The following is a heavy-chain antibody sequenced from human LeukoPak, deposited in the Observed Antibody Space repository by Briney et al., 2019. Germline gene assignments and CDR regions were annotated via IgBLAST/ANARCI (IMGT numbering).Heavy chain of an antibody. CDR3: ARVYYYDSSGYYPSGY. CDR2: ISSSSSYI. V-gene: IGHV3-21*01. J-gene: IGHJ4*02. D-gene: IGHD3-22*01. Sequence: GGSLTLSCAASAFTFSSYSMNCVRQAPGKWLEWVSSISSSSSYIYYADSVKGRFPISRDNAKKSLSLQMNSLRGEDTAVYYCARVYYYDSSGYYPSGYWGQGTLVTVSS. CDR1: AFTFSSYS.